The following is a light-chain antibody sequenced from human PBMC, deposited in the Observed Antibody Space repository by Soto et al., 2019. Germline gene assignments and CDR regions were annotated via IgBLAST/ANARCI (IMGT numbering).Light chain of an antibody. CDR3: SSYTSSSTLEV. Sequence: QSALTQPRSVSGSPGQSVTISCTGTSSDVGGYNYVSWYQQHPGKAPKLMIYDVSNRPSGVSNRFSGSKSGNTASLTISGLQAEDEADYYCSSYTSSSTLEVFGGGTQLTVL. CDR1: SSDVGGYNY. V-gene: IGLV2-14*01. CDR2: DVS. J-gene: IGLJ3*02.